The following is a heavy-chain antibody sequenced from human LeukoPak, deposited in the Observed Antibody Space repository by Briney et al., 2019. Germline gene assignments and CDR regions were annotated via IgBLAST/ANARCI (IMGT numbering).Heavy chain of an antibody. Sequence: GGSLRLSCAASGFTFSSYWMSWVRQAPGKGLEWVANIKQDGSEKYYVDSVKGRFTISRDNAKNSLYLQMNSLRAEDTAVYYCARDGALGEYYYDSSGYYYVDYYYGMDVWGQGTTVTVSS. V-gene: IGHV3-7*01. D-gene: IGHD3-22*01. CDR1: GFTFSSYW. CDR2: IKQDGSEK. CDR3: ARDGALGEYYYDSSGYYYVDYYYGMDV. J-gene: IGHJ6*02.